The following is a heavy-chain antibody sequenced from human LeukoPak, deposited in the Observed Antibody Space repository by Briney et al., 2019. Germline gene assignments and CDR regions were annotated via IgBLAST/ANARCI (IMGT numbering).Heavy chain of an antibody. CDR2: FDPEDGET. Sequence: EASVKVSCTVSGYTLTESSMHWVRQAPGKGLEWMGGFDPEDGETIYAQKFQGRVTMTEDTSTDTAYMELSSLRSEETAVYYCATDNYYGSGSYYRFDYWGQGTLVTVSS. CDR3: ATDNYYGSGSYYRFDY. CDR1: GYTLTESS. J-gene: IGHJ4*02. D-gene: IGHD3-10*01. V-gene: IGHV1-24*01.